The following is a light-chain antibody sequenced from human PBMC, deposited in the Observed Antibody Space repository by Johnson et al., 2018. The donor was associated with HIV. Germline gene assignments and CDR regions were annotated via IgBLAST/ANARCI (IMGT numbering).Light chain of an antibody. Sequence: QSVLTQPPSVSAAPGQKVIISCSGRSSNIGSNYVSWYQHLPGTAPKLLIYENDKRPSGIPDRFSASKSGTSATLDITGLQTGDEGDYCCGSWDNTLRVFVFGAGTTVTVL. CDR3: GSWDNTLRVFV. CDR1: SSNIGSNY. CDR2: END. V-gene: IGLV1-51*01. J-gene: IGLJ1*01.